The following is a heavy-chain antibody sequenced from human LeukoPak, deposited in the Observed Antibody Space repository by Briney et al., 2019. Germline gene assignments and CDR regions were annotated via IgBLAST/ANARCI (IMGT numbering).Heavy chain of an antibody. V-gene: IGHV1-3*03. Sequence: ASVKVSCKASGYTFTSYAMHWVRQAPGQRLEWMGWINAGNGNTKYSQEFQGRVTMTRDTSTSTVYMELSSLRSEDTAVYYCARDYYDSSGYYHYYFDYWGQGTLVTVSS. J-gene: IGHJ4*02. CDR1: GYTFTSYA. CDR2: INAGNGNT. D-gene: IGHD3-22*01. CDR3: ARDYYDSSGYYHYYFDY.